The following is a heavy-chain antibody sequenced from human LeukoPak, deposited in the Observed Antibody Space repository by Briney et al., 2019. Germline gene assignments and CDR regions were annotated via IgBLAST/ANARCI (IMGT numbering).Heavy chain of an antibody. CDR1: GGTFSSYA. CDR3: ASRIVVVPAAMLTGPDNYYYGMDV. D-gene: IGHD2-2*01. J-gene: IGHJ6*04. Sequence: SVKVSCKASGGTFSSYAISWVRQAPGQGLEWMGGIIPIFGAANYAQKFQGRVTITADKSTSTAYMELSSLRSEDTAVYYCASRIVVVPAAMLTGPDNYYYGMDVWGKGTTVTVSS. CDR2: IIPIFGAA. V-gene: IGHV1-69*06.